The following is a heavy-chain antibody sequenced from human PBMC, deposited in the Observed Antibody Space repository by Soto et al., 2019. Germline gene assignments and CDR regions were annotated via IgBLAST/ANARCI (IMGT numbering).Heavy chain of an antibody. CDR1: GYTFTIYA. D-gene: IGHD3-9*01. Sequence: GASVKVSCKASGYTFTIYAMQWVRQAPGQRLEWMGWINAGNGNTKYSQKFQGRVTITRDTSASTAYMELSSLRSEDTAVYYCARDFGTDILTGYYYYYYGMDVWGQGTTVTVSS. V-gene: IGHV1-3*01. CDR2: INAGNGNT. CDR3: ARDFGTDILTGYYYYYYGMDV. J-gene: IGHJ6*02.